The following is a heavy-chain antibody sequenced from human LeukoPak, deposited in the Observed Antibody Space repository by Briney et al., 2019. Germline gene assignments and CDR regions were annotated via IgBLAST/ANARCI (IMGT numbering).Heavy chain of an antibody. CDR1: GGSISSYY. Sequence: SETLSLTCTVSGGSISSYYWSWIRQPAGKGLEWIGRIYTSGSTNYNPPLKSRVTMSVDTSKNQFSLKLNSVTAADTAVFYCARHREQYYSRGYYLAHFDFWGQGTLVTVSS. CDR2: IYTSGST. V-gene: IGHV4-4*07. D-gene: IGHD3-22*01. CDR3: ARHREQYYSRGYYLAHFDF. J-gene: IGHJ4*02.